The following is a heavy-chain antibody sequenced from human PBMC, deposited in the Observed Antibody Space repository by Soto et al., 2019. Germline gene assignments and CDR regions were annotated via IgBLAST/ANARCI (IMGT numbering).Heavy chain of an antibody. CDR2: ISAYNGNT. Sequence: ASVKGAWPGAGSGLTGDGGGWGRQDPEQGLEWMGWISAYNGNTNCAQKLQGRVTMTTDTSTSTAYMELRSLRSDDTAVYYCARGIRCTRCYPLPHYYYYGMDVWVQGTTVTVSS. CDR1: GSGLTGDG. J-gene: IGHJ6*02. V-gene: IGHV1-18*01. D-gene: IGHD2-2*01. CDR3: ARGIRCTRCYPLPHYYYYGMDV.